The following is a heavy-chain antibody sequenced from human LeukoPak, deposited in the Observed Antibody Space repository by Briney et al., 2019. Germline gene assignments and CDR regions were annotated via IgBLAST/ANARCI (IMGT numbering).Heavy chain of an antibody. V-gene: IGHV4-38-2*02. J-gene: IGHJ3*02. CDR3: ARGWSPSAFDI. CDR1: GYSISSGYY. D-gene: IGHD6-19*01. CDR2: IYHSGRT. Sequence: SETLSLTCTVSGYSISSGYYWGWIRQPPGKGLEWIGSIYHSGRTYYNPSLKSRVTISVDTPKNQFSLKLSSVTAADTAVYYCARGWSPSAFDIWGQGTMVSVS.